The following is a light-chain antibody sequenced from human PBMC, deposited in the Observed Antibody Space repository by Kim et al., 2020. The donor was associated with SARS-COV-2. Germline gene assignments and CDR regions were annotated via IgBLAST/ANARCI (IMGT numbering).Light chain of an antibody. Sequence: AIRMTQSPPSFSASTGDRVTITCRASQDISTFLVWYQQKVGKAPKLLIYGASILHDGVPSRFSGSGSGTEYTLTISSLQPEDSATYYCQQFYRYPPTFFQGTK. CDR3: QQFYRYPPT. V-gene: IGKV1-8*01. J-gene: IGKJ1*01. CDR2: GAS. CDR1: QDISTF.